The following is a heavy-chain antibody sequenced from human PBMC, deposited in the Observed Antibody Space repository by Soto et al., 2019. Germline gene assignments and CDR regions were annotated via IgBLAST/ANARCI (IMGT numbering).Heavy chain of an antibody. CDR1: GFTFSSYG. Sequence: PGGSLRLSCAASGFTFSSYGMHWVRQAPGKGLEWVAVIWYDGSNKYYADSVKGRFTISRDNSKNTLYLQMNSLRAEDTAVYYCFLAWSPGYYYGMDVWGQGTTVTVSS. D-gene: IGHD2-15*01. V-gene: IGHV3-33*01. CDR2: IWYDGSNK. J-gene: IGHJ6*02. CDR3: FLAWSPGYYYGMDV.